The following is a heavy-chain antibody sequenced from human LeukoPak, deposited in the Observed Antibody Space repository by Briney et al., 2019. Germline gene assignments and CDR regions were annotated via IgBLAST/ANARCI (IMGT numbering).Heavy chain of an antibody. Sequence: SETLSLTCAVSGGSLSSSNWWSWVRQPPGKGLEWIGEIYHSGSTNYNPSLKSRVTISVDKSKNQFSLKLSSVTAADTAVYYCARGGYCSGGSCYHFDYWGQGTLVTVSS. V-gene: IGHV4-4*02. CDR3: ARGGYCSGGSCYHFDY. CDR2: IYHSGST. CDR1: GGSLSSSNW. D-gene: IGHD2-15*01. J-gene: IGHJ4*02.